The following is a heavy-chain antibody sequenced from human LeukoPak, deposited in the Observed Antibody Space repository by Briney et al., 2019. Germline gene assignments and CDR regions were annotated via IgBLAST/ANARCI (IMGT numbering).Heavy chain of an antibody. CDR3: ARYGTIREYSAYDYELQLDY. Sequence: PGGSLRLSCAASGFTFSSYAMSWVRQAPGKGLEWVSAISGSGGSTYYADSVKGRFTISRDNSKNTLYLQMSSLRAEDTAVYFCARYGTIREYSAYDYELQLDYWGQGTLVTVSS. V-gene: IGHV3-23*01. CDR1: GFTFSSYA. D-gene: IGHD5-12*01. CDR2: ISGSGGST. J-gene: IGHJ4*02.